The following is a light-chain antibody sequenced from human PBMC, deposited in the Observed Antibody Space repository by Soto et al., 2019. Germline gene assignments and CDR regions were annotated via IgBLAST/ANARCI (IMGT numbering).Light chain of an antibody. J-gene: IGKJ1*01. Sequence: DIQMTQFPSSLSASVGDRVTITCRASQVIRNDLAWYQQKPWKAPKRLIYAASSLQSGVPSRFSGSGSGTECTLTISSLQPEDFATFYCLQHSTYPLTVGQGTKVEIK. CDR3: LQHSTYPLT. CDR2: AAS. CDR1: QVIRND. V-gene: IGKV1-17*01.